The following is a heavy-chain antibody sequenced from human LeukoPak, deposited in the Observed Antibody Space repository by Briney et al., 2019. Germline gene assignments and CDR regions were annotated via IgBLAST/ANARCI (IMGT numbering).Heavy chain of an antibody. CDR3: AKDSLLVRLDSPFDY. J-gene: IGHJ4*02. Sequence: GGSLRLPCAASGFTFSSYSMNWVRQAPGKGLEWVSSISSSSSYIYYADSVKGRFTISRDNAKNSLYLQMNSLRAEDTAVYYCAKDSLLVRLDSPFDYWGQGTLVTVSS. D-gene: IGHD3-10*01. CDR2: ISSSSSYI. CDR1: GFTFSSYS. V-gene: IGHV3-21*01.